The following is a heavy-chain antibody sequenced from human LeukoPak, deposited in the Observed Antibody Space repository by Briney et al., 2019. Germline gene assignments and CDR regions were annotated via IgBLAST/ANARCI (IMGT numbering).Heavy chain of an antibody. CDR3: ARIRVNAFDI. CDR1: GGAISNTSYY. Sequence: SETPSLTCTVSGGAISNTSYYWGWIRQPPGNGLEWIGSASYSGSTYYNPSLESRVIISVDTSKNQFSLKLSSVTAADTAVYYCARIRVNAFDIWGQGTMVTVSS. CDR2: ASYSGST. J-gene: IGHJ3*02. V-gene: IGHV4-39*07. D-gene: IGHD3-10*01.